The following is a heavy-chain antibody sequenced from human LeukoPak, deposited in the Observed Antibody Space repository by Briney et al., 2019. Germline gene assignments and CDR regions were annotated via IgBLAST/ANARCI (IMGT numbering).Heavy chain of an antibody. CDR1: GFTFSSYS. J-gene: IGHJ3*02. V-gene: IGHV3-21*01. Sequence: GGSLRLSCAASGFTFSSYSMNWVRQAPGKGLEWVSSISSSSSYIYYADSVKGRFTISRDNAKNSLYLQMNSLRAEDTAVYYCARDYYDSSGYLGGGPDAFDIWGQGTMVTVSS. CDR3: ARDYYDSSGYLGGGPDAFDI. CDR2: ISSSSSYI. D-gene: IGHD3-22*01.